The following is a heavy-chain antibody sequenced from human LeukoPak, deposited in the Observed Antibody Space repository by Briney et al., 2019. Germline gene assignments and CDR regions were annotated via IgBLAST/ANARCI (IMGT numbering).Heavy chain of an antibody. CDR2: IKEDGSEN. CDR3: ARATEDGYNSRLEAFDI. J-gene: IGHJ3*02. V-gene: IGHV3-7*01. CDR1: GFTFSDYW. D-gene: IGHD5-24*01. Sequence: PGGSLRLSCVASGFTFSDYWMSWVRQAPGKGLEWVANIKEDGSENYYVDSVRGRFTISRDNAKNSLYLQMNSLRAEDTAMYYCARATEDGYNSRLEAFDIWGQGTMVTVSS.